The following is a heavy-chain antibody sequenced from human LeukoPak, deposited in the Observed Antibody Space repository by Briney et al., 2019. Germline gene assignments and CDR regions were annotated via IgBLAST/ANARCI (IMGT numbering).Heavy chain of an antibody. D-gene: IGHD2-2*01. V-gene: IGHV3-23*01. CDR3: AKGGSSAFITRWGAFDI. Sequence: GGSLRLSCAASGFTFSSYAMNWVRQAPGKGLGWVSTISGSGGSTYYADSVKGRFTISRDNSKNALYLQMNSLRAEDTAVYYCAKGGSSAFITRWGAFDIWGQGTMVTVSS. CDR1: GFTFSSYA. CDR2: ISGSGGST. J-gene: IGHJ3*02.